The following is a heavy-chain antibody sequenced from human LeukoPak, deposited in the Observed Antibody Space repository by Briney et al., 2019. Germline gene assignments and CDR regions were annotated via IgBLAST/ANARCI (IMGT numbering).Heavy chain of an antibody. Sequence: PGGSLRLSCAASGFTFSTHAMSWVRQAPGKGLEWVSAIGGSGGGTYYADSVKGRFTVSRDNSKNTLYLQMNSLRAEDTAVYFCAKLGSSTVAFDHWGQGTLVTVSS. D-gene: IGHD6-6*01. CDR3: AKLGSSTVAFDH. J-gene: IGHJ4*02. CDR1: GFTFSTHA. V-gene: IGHV3-23*01. CDR2: IGGSGGGT.